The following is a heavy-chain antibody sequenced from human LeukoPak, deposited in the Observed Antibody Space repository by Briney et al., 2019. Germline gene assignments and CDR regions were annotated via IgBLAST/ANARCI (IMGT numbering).Heavy chain of an antibody. Sequence: PGGSLRLSCAASGFTFSSYAMSWVRQAPGKGLEWVSAISGSGGSTYYADSVKGRFTISRDNSKNTLYLQMNSLRAEDTAVYYCXKAETKSYGSGSYLFYXWGQGTLVTV. CDR2: ISGSGGST. V-gene: IGHV3-23*01. CDR1: GFTFSSYA. J-gene: IGHJ4*02. CDR3: XKAETKSYGSGSYLFYX. D-gene: IGHD3-10*01.